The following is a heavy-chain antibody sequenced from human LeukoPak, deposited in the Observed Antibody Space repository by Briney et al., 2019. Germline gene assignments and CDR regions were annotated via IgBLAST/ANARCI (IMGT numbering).Heavy chain of an antibody. V-gene: IGHV3-66*01. CDR1: EFSVGSNY. CDR2: IYSGGST. Sequence: GGSLRLSCAASEFSVGSNYMTWVRQAPGKGLEWVSLIYSGGSTYYADSVKGRFTISRDNAKNSLYLQMNSLRAEDTAVYYCARSSSGWYHWFDPWGQGTLVTVSS. CDR3: ARSSSGWYHWFDP. J-gene: IGHJ5*02. D-gene: IGHD6-19*01.